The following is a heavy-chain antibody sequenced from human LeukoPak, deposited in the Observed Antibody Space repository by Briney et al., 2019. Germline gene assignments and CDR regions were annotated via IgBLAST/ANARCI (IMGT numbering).Heavy chain of an antibody. Sequence: GGSLRLSCAASGFTFSNYWMTWVRQAPGKGLDWVANIKQDESEKDYVDSVKGRFTISRDNANNSLYLQMNTLRAEDTAVYYCARGAYCTNGVCHTGYYYMDVWGRGTTVTVSS. D-gene: IGHD2-8*01. V-gene: IGHV3-7*01. J-gene: IGHJ6*03. CDR3: ARGAYCTNGVCHTGYYYMDV. CDR1: GFTFSNYW. CDR2: IKQDESEK.